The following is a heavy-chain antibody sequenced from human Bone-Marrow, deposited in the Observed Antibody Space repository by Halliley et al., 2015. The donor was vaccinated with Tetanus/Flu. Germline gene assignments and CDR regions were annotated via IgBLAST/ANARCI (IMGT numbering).Heavy chain of an antibody. CDR2: IYWDDDL. V-gene: IGHV2-5*02. Sequence: LVKPTQTLTLTCALSGFSVDTSGVGVGWIRQPPGKALEWLALIYWDDDLRYSPSLKGRLTITKDTSKNQVVLTMTDMAPVDTATYYCARVHDYDRIGHEQDFDYWGQGIVITVSS. CDR3: ARVHDYDRIGHEQDFDY. CDR1: GFSVDTSGVG. D-gene: IGHD3-22*01. J-gene: IGHJ4*02.